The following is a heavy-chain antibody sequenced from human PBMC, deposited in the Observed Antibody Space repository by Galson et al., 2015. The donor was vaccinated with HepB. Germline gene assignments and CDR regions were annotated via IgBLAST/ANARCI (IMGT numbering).Heavy chain of an antibody. V-gene: IGHV3-30*04. J-gene: IGHJ5*02. D-gene: IGHD3-10*01. CDR3: ARGALWSNGSWFDP. CDR1: GFTFSSYA. CDR2: ISYDGSNK. Sequence: SLRLSCAASGFTFSSYAMHWVRQAPGKGLEWVAVISYDGSNKYYADSVKGRFTISRDNSKNTLYLQMNSLRAEDTAVYYCARGALWSNGSWFDPWGQGTLVTVSS.